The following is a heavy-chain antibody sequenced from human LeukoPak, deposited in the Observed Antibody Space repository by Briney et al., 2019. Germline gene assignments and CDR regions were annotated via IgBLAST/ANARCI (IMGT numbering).Heavy chain of an antibody. CDR2: ISAYNGNT. D-gene: IGHD6-13*01. J-gene: IGHJ5*02. CDR1: GYTFTSYG. CDR3: ARDVGYSSSSWFDP. Sequence: VASVTVSCKASGYTFTSYGISWERQAPGQGLEWMGWISAYNGNTNYAQKLQGRVTMTTDTSTSTAYMELRSLRSDDTAVYYCARDVGYSSSSWFDPWGQGTLVTVSS. V-gene: IGHV1-18*01.